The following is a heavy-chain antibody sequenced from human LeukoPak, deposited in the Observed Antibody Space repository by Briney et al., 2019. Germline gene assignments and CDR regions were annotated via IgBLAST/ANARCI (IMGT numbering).Heavy chain of an antibody. CDR2: VTISISTT. Sequence: SLRLSSAASVLTSCVFTINWGCQGPGGGLGWVSYVTISISTTSYAHSVKGGFTIYRYNARTSLYWQRASWRVEDPPVYYCASDTVLDRGVIDYWGQGTLVTVSS. J-gene: IGHJ4*02. CDR3: ASDTVLDRGVIDY. V-gene: IGHV3-48*01. CDR1: VLTSCVFT. D-gene: IGHD2-2*03.